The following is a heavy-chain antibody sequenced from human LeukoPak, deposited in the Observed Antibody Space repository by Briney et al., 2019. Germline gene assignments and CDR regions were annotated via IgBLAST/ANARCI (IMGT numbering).Heavy chain of an antibody. J-gene: IGHJ4*02. V-gene: IGHV1-2*02. Sequence: ASVKVSCKASGYTFTGYYMHWVRQAPGQGLEWMGWINPNSGGTNYAQKFQGRVTMTRDTSTSTVYMELSSLRSEDTAVYYCARDQHYQLPFDYWGRGTLVTVSS. D-gene: IGHD2-2*01. CDR1: GYTFTGYY. CDR3: ARDQHYQLPFDY. CDR2: INPNSGGT.